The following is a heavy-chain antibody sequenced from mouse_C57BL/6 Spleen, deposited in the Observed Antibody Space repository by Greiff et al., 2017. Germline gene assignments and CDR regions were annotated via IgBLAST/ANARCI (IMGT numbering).Heavy chain of an antibody. D-gene: IGHD4-1*01. Sequence: EVMLVESGGGLVKPGGSLKLSCAASGFTFSDYGMHWVRQAPEKGLEWVAYISSGSSTIYYADTVKGLFTISRDNAKNTLFLQMTSLRSEDTAMYYCARAGTDWYFDVWGTGTTVTVSS. CDR3: ARAGTDWYFDV. J-gene: IGHJ1*03. CDR1: GFTFSDYG. CDR2: ISSGSSTI. V-gene: IGHV5-17*01.